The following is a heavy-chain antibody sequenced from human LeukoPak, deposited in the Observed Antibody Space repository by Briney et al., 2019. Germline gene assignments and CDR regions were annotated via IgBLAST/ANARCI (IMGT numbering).Heavy chain of an antibody. Sequence: GASLRLSCAASGFTFSNYAMSWVRQAPGKGLEWVSAILGSGGSTYYADSVRGRFTVSRDNSKSTLYLQMNSLRAEDTALYYCAKWGDYDVLTGYYVPDYWGQGTLVTVSS. CDR2: ILGSGGST. V-gene: IGHV3-23*01. CDR1: GFTFSNYA. D-gene: IGHD3-9*01. CDR3: AKWGDYDVLTGYYVPDY. J-gene: IGHJ4*02.